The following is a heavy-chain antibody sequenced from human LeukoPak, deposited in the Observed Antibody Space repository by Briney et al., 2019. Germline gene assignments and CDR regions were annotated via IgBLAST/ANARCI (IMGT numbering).Heavy chain of an antibody. CDR1: GGTFSSYA. J-gene: IGHJ4*02. CDR3: ARNLVGAKAEYYFDY. CDR2: IIPIFGTA. D-gene: IGHD1-26*01. V-gene: IGHV1-69*06. Sequence: GASVKVSCKASGGTFSSYAISWVRQAPGQGLEWMGGIIPIFGTANYAQKFQGRVTITADKSTSTAYMELSSLRSEDTAVYYCARNLVGAKAEYYFDYWGQGTLVTVSS.